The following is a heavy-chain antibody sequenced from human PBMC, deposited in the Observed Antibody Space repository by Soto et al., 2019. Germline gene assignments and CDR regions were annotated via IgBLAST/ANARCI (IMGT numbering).Heavy chain of an antibody. V-gene: IGHV4-59*01. J-gene: IGHJ3*02. Sequence: TLSLTCTVSCGSISSYYWSWIRQPPGKGLEWIGYIYYSGSTNYNPSLKSRVTISVDTSKNQFSLKLSSVTAADTAVYYCARLNRRPQPDAFDIWGQGTMVTVSS. D-gene: IGHD2-2*01. CDR1: CGSISSYY. CDR2: IYYSGST. CDR3: ARLNRRPQPDAFDI.